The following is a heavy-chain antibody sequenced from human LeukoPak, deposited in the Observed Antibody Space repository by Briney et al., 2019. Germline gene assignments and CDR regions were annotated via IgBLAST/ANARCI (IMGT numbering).Heavy chain of an antibody. D-gene: IGHD3-10*01. V-gene: IGHV3-23*01. J-gene: IGHJ4*02. Sequence: GGSPRLSCAGSGFAFGTYAMSWVRQAPGMGLEWVSSISANGQATYYADSVEGRFTISRDNSKSTLYLQLNSLRAEDTATYYCARDPYNTILYRPAHWGQGTLVTVSS. CDR3: ARDPYNTILYRPAH. CDR1: GFAFGTYA. CDR2: ISANGQAT.